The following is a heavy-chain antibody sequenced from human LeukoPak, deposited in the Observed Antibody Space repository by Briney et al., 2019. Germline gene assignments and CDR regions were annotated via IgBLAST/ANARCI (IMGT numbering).Heavy chain of an antibody. CDR3: AKEDPHDDCWFDP. J-gene: IGHJ5*02. V-gene: IGHV3-21*01. D-gene: IGHD1-1*01. CDR1: GFTFSSYS. CDR2: ISSSSSYI. Sequence: KPGGSLRLSCAASGFTFSSYSMNWVRQAPGKGLEWVSSISSSSSYIYYADSVKGRFTISRDNAKNSLYLQMNSLRAEDTAVYYCAKEDPHDDCWFDPWGQGTLVTVSS.